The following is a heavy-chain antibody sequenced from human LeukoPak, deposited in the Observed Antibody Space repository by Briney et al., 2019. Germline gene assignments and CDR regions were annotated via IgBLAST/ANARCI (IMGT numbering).Heavy chain of an antibody. Sequence: GGSLRLSCAASGFTFDDYGMSWVRQAPGKGLEWVSGINWNGGSTGYADSVKGRFTISRDNAKNSLYLQMNSLRAEDTASYYCASWAAAGTKEVYWGQGTLVTVSS. J-gene: IGHJ4*02. CDR3: ASWAAAGTKEVY. CDR2: INWNGGST. CDR1: GFTFDDYG. D-gene: IGHD6-13*01. V-gene: IGHV3-20*04.